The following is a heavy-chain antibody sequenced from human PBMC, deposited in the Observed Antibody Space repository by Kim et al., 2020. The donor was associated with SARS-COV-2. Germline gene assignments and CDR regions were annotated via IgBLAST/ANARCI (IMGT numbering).Heavy chain of an antibody. V-gene: IGHV4-38-2*02. CDR2: IYHSGTA. J-gene: IGHJ4*02. CDR1: GFSVSSGYY. Sequence: SETLSLTCSVSGFSVSSGYYWAWIRQSPGRGLEWIGSIYHSGTAYYNPSLKSRVALSVDTSKNHFSIHISSVSAADTAVYLWARILSGNPVNFFVYWGQG. CDR3: ARILSGNPVNFFVY. D-gene: IGHD1-26*01.